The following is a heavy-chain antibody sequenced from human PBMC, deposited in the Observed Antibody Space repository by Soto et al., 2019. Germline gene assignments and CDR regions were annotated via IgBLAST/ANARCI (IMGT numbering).Heavy chain of an antibody. CDR2: ISGSGGST. J-gene: IGHJ6*02. Sequence: GGSLRLSCAASGFTFSSYAMSWVRQAPGKGLEWVSTISGSGGSTYYADSVKGRFTISRDNSKNTLYLQMNSLRAEDTAVHYCAKDLTEGSGSYNIMNPDYYHGMDVWGQGTTVTVSS. V-gene: IGHV3-23*01. CDR3: AKDLTEGSGSYNIMNPDYYHGMDV. D-gene: IGHD3-10*01. CDR1: GFTFSSYA.